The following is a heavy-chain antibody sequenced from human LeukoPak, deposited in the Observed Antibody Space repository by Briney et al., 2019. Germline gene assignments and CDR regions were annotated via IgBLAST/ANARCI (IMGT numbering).Heavy chain of an antibody. J-gene: IGHJ3*02. D-gene: IGHD1-26*01. Sequence: ASVNVSCKASGGTFSSYAISWVRQAPGQGLEWMGGIIPIFGTANYAQKFQGRVTITADESTSTAYMELSSLRSEDTAVYYCATQWDREAFDIWGQGTMVTVSS. CDR3: ATQWDREAFDI. V-gene: IGHV1-69*01. CDR2: IIPIFGTA. CDR1: GGTFSSYA.